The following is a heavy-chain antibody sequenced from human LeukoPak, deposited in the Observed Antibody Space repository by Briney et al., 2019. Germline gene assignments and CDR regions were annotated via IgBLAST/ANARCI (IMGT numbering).Heavy chain of an antibody. CDR3: ATNSSSRGGFDY. V-gene: IGHV3-23*01. CDR2: ISGSGGTT. D-gene: IGHD6-6*01. Sequence: GGSLRLSCADSGFTLSSYAMSGVRQAPGKGLEWVSGISGSGGTTYYADSVKGRFTISRDNSKNTLYLQMNSLRAEDTAVYYCATNSSSRGGFDYWGQGTLVTVSS. J-gene: IGHJ4*02. CDR1: GFTLSSYA.